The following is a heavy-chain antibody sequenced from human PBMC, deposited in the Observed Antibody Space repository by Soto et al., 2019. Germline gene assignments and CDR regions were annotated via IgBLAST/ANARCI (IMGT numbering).Heavy chain of an antibody. D-gene: IGHD3-16*01. CDR2: ISAYNGNT. Sequence: QVHLVQFGAEVKKPGASVKVSCTASGYTFTNFGISWVRQAPGQGLEWMGWISAYNGNTNYAQKFQGRVTMTTDTSTSTASMELRSLRSDDKAVYYCARGGTPIAYWGQGTLVTVSS. CDR3: ARGGTPIAY. J-gene: IGHJ4*02. CDR1: GYTFTNFG. V-gene: IGHV1-18*01.